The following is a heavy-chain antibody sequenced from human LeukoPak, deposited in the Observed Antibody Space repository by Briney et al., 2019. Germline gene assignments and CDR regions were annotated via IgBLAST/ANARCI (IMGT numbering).Heavy chain of an antibody. CDR1: GFTFRNYW. CDR3: ARVSSGGTGGSCYKPNDN. CDR2: IEDDGGEK. J-gene: IGHJ4*02. Sequence: GGSLRLSCAVSGFTFRNYWMSWVRQAPGEGLEWVANIEDDGGEKYYVDSVKGRFSISRDNARNSLFLQMNSLRLEDTAVYYCARVSSGGTGGSCYKPNDNWGQGTLVTVSS. V-gene: IGHV3-7*01. D-gene: IGHD2-15*01.